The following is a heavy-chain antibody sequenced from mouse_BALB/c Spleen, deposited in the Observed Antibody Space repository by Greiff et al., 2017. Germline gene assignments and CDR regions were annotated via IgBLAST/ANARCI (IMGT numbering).Heavy chain of an antibody. J-gene: IGHJ2*01. D-gene: IGHD2-1*01. CDR2: ISYDGSN. CDR1: GYSITSGYY. CDR3: AREGNYYYFDY. Sequence: ESGPGLVKPSQSLSLTCSVTGYSITSGYYWNWIRQFPGNKLEWMGYISYDGSNNYNPSLKNRISITRDTSKNQFFLKLNSVTTEDTATYYCAREGNYYYFDYWGQGTTLTVSS. V-gene: IGHV3-6*02.